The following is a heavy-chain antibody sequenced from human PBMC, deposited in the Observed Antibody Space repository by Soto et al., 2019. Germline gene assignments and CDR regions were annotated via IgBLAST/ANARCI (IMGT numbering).Heavy chain of an antibody. CDR3: PRPRSTHDANWFDP. Sequence: QVQLVESGGGVVQPGRSLRLSCAASGFTFSSYGMHWVRQAPGKGLEWVAVIWYDGSNKYYEDSVKGRFTISRGNSKNTLYLQMNSLRAEDTAVYYWPRPRSTHDANWFDPWGQGTLVTVSS. J-gene: IGHJ5*02. V-gene: IGHV3-33*01. CDR2: IWYDGSNK. D-gene: IGHD2-2*01. CDR1: GFTFSSYG.